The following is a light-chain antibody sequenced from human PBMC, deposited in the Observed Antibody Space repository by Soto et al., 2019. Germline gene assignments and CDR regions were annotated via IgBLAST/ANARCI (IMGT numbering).Light chain of an antibody. CDR3: AAWDDSLNGHV. CDR2: TNN. Sequence: QSVLTQPPSVSGTPGQRVTISCSTSSSTIGDNTVSWYQVLPGTAPKPLIYTNNQRPSGVPDRFSGSRSGTSASVAISALQSEDEADYYCAAWDDSLNGHVFGTGTKLTVL. J-gene: IGLJ1*01. CDR1: SSTIGDNT. V-gene: IGLV1-44*01.